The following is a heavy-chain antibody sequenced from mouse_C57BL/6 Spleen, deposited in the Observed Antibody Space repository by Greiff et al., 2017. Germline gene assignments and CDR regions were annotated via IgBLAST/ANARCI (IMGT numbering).Heavy chain of an antibody. CDR3: ARWTLLQEKNAMDY. CDR1: GYAFSSSW. CDR2: IYPGDGDT. V-gene: IGHV1-82*01. Sequence: QVQLQQSGPELVKPGASVKISCKASGYAFSSSWMNWVKQRPGKGLEWIGRIYPGDGDTNYNGKFKGKATLTADKSSSTAYMQLSSLTSEDSAVYFCARWTLLQEKNAMDYWGQGTSVTVSS. D-gene: IGHD2-10*01. J-gene: IGHJ4*01.